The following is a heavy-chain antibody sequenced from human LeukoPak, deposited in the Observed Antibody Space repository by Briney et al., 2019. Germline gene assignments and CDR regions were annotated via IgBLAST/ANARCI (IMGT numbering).Heavy chain of an antibody. J-gene: IGHJ4*02. CDR1: AFTFSSYA. CDR2: IHGSSDTT. CDR3: ARISGSRAWDFDN. D-gene: IGHD1-26*01. V-gene: IGHV3-23*01. Sequence: GGSLRLSCAASAFTFSSYAMSWVRQAPGKGLEWVSTIHGSSDTTYYADSVKGRFTISRDNSKNTLFLQMNSLRAEDTAVYYCARISGSRAWDFDNWGQGTLVTVSS.